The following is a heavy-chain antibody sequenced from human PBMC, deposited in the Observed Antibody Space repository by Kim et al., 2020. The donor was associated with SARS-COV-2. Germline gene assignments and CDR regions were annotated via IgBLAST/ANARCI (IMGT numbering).Heavy chain of an antibody. CDR1: GFTFSSYA. J-gene: IGHJ4*02. CDR2: ISYDGSNK. Sequence: GGSLRLSCAASGFTFSSYAMHRVRQAPGKGLEWVAVISYDGSNKYYADSVKGRFTISRDNSKNTLYLQMNSLRAEDTAVYYCARAYYDFWSGYSQYYFDYWGQGTLVTVSS. CDR3: ARAYYDFWSGYSQYYFDY. D-gene: IGHD3-3*01. V-gene: IGHV3-30-3*01.